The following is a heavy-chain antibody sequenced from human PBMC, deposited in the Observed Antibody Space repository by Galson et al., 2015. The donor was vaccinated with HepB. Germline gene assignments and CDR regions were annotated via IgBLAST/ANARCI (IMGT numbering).Heavy chain of an antibody. Sequence: SLRLSCAASPFTFSTPGMSWVRQAPGMGLEWVSTINDNGGRTHYADSVKGRFTISRDNSKNTLYLYMDSLRAEDTAVYYCAKDAGGTNSGPFEYWGQGTLVTVSS. CDR2: INDNGGRT. V-gene: IGHV3-23*01. J-gene: IGHJ4*02. CDR3: AKDAGGTNSGPFEY. CDR1: PFTFSTPG. D-gene: IGHD1-1*01.